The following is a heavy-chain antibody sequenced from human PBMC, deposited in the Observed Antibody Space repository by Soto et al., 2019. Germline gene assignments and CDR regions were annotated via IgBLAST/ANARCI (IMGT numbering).Heavy chain of an antibody. CDR3: ARDRFSVAGNYYYYYGMDV. CDR1: WGTLSSYA. D-gene: IGHD6-19*01. V-gene: IGHV1-69*13. J-gene: IGHJ6*02. CDR2: IIPIFGTA. Sequence: GASVKVSCKASWGTLSSYAISWVRQAPGQGLYWMGGIIPIFGTANSAQKFQGRVTITADESTSTAYMELSSLRSEDTAVYYCARDRFSVAGNYYYYYGMDVWGQGTTVTVSS.